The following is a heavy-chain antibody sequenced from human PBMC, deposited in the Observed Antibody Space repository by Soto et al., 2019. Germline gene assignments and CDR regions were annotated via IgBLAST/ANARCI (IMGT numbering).Heavy chain of an antibody. Sequence: GGSLRLSCAAAGFTFISYEMNWVRQAPGKGLEWVSYISSSGSTIYYADSVKGRFTISRDNAKNSLYLQMNSLRAEDTAVYYCAREFGSLRGRYGMDVWGQGTTVTVSS. CDR3: AREFGSLRGRYGMDV. V-gene: IGHV3-48*03. CDR1: GFTFISYE. CDR2: ISSSGSTI. D-gene: IGHD1-26*01. J-gene: IGHJ6*02.